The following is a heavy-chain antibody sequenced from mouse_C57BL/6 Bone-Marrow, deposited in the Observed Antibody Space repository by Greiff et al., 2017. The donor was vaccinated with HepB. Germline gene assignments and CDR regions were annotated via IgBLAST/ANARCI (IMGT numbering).Heavy chain of an antibody. J-gene: IGHJ1*03. CDR2: INPYNGDT. D-gene: IGHD1-1*01. CDR3: ARGGSHWYFDV. V-gene: IGHV1-20*01. Sequence: EVKLVESGPELVKPGDSVKISCKASGYSFTGYFMNWVMQSHGKSLEWIGRINPYNGDTFYNQKFKGKATLTVDKSSSTAHMELRSLTSEDSAVYYCARGGSHWYFDVWGTGTTVTVSS. CDR1: GYSFTGYF.